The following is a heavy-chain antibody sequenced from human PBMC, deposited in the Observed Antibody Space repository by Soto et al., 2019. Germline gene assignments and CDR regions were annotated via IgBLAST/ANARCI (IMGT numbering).Heavy chain of an antibody. CDR3: ARGRQHRSSWPQTFDY. Sequence: SETLSLTCAVYGGSFSGYYWSWIRQPPGKGLEWIGEINHSGSTNYNPSLKSRVTISVDTSKNQFSLKLSSVTAADTAVYYCARGRQHRSSWPQTFDYWGQGTLVTVSS. CDR2: INHSGST. J-gene: IGHJ4*02. CDR1: GGSFSGYY. D-gene: IGHD6-13*01. V-gene: IGHV4-34*01.